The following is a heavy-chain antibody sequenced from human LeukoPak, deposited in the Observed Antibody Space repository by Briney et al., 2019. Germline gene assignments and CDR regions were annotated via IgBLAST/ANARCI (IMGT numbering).Heavy chain of an antibody. Sequence: GGSLRLSCGASGFTFSCYGMHWVREAPGKGLEWVAFIWYNGSNKYYADSVNSRFTISRDNSTNTLYLQMNSLRAEDTAVYYCAKLPAVAAPFDYWGQGPLVTVS. CDR2: IWYNGSNK. V-gene: IGHV3-30*02. J-gene: IGHJ4*02. CDR1: GFTFSCYG. CDR3: AKLPAVAAPFDY. D-gene: IGHD6-19*01.